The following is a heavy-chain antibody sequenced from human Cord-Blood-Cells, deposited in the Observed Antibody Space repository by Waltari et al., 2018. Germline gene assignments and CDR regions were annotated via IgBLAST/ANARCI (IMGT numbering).Heavy chain of an antibody. V-gene: IGHV3-74*01. D-gene: IGHD1-26*01. J-gene: IGHJ3*02. CDR2: INSDGSST. CDR3: ARERSGSYWSAFDI. Sequence: EVQLVESGGGLVQPGGSPRLSCAASGFTFSRYWMNWVRQAPGKGLVWVSRINSDGSSTSYADSVKGRCTISRDNAKNTLYLQMNSLRAEDTAVYYCARERSGSYWSAFDIWGQGTMVTVSS. CDR1: GFTFSRYW.